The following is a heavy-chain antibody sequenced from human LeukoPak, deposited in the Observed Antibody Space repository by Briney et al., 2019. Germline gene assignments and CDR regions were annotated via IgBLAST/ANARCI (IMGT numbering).Heavy chain of an antibody. Sequence: GGSLRLSCAASGFTFSSYAMSWVRQAPGKGLEWVSAFSGSGGNTYYADSVKGRFIISRDDSKNTLYLQMNSLRAEDTAVYFCAEGYNYGFGYWGQGTLVTVSS. CDR1: GFTFSSYA. J-gene: IGHJ4*02. V-gene: IGHV3-23*01. CDR3: AEGYNYGFGY. CDR2: FSGSGGNT. D-gene: IGHD5-18*01.